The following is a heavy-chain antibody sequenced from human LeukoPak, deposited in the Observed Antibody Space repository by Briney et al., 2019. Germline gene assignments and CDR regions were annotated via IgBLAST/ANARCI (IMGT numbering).Heavy chain of an antibody. D-gene: IGHD1-26*01. J-gene: IGHJ6*02. CDR3: ARDLGATYYGMDV. Sequence: GGSLRLSCAASGFAFSSYAMHWVRQAPGKGLEWVAVISYDGSNKYYADSVKGRFTISRDNSKNTLYLRMNSLRAEDTAVYYCARDLGATYYGMDVWGQGTTVTVSS. V-gene: IGHV3-30-3*01. CDR1: GFAFSSYA. CDR2: ISYDGSNK.